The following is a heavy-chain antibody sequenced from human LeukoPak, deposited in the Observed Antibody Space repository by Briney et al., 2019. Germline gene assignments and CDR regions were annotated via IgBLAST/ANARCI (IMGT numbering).Heavy chain of an antibody. J-gene: IGHJ4*02. D-gene: IGHD6-13*01. CDR1: XGSIXSXXYY. V-gene: IGHV4-39*07. CDR3: ARRADVRGAAGTKIDY. CDR2: INHSGST. Sequence: LXLXXTVXXGSIXSXXYYWGXXRQPXXKGXXXXXXINHSGSTNYNPSLKSRVTKSVDTSKNQFSVKMRSVPAADTAMYYCARRADVRGAAGTKIDYWGQGTLVTVSS.